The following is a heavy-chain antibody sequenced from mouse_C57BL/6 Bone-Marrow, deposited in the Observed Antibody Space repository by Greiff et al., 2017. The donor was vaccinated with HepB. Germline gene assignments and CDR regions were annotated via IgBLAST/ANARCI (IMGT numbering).Heavy chain of an antibody. J-gene: IGHJ4*01. CDR3: ARRGKTEGHDAMDY. V-gene: IGHV1-81*01. CDR2: IYPRSGNT. Sequence: QVQLQQSGAELARPGASVKLSCKASGYTFTSYGISWVKQSTGQGLEWIGEIYPRSGNTYYNEKFKGKATLTADKSSSTAYMELRSLTSEDSAVYFCARRGKTEGHDAMDYWGQGTSVTVSS. D-gene: IGHD3-3*01. CDR1: GYTFTSYG.